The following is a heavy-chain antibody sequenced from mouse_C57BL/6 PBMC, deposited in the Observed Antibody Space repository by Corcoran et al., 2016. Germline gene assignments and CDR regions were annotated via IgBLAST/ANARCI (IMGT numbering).Heavy chain of an antibody. CDR1: GYTFTTYG. J-gene: IGHJ3*01. CDR3: ARSTAQKEGLAY. D-gene: IGHD3-2*02. V-gene: IGHV9-3*01. Sequence: QIQLVQSGPELKKPGETVKISCKASGYTFTTYGMSWVKQAPGKGLKWMGWINTYSGVPTYADDFKGRFAFSLETSASTAYLQINNLKNEDTATYFCARSTAQKEGLAYWGQGTLVTVSA. CDR2: INTYSGVP.